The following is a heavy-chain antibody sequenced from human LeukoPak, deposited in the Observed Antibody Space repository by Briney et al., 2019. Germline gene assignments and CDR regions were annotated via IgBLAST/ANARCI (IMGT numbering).Heavy chain of an antibody. D-gene: IGHD1-14*01. V-gene: IGHV1-2*04. CDR2: INPNSGGT. J-gene: IGHJ6*02. CDR1: GYTFTDYY. CDR3: ARDRSAEGSRIHYYYGMDV. Sequence: GASVKVSCKASGYTFTDYYMHWVRQAPGQGLEWMGWINPNSGGTNYAQKFQGWVTMTRDTSISTAYMELSRLRSDDTAVYYCARDRSAEGSRIHYYYGMDVWGQGTTVTVSS.